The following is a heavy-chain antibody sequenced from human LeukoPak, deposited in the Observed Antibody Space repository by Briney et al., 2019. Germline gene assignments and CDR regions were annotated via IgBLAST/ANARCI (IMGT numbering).Heavy chain of an antibody. CDR3: ARDVSSMFPNWFDP. D-gene: IGHD6-6*01. J-gene: IGHJ5*02. V-gene: IGHV4-31*03. CDR1: GDSISSRTYY. CDR2: IWNSGST. Sequence: TLSLTCSVSGDSISSRTYYWTWIRQHPEKGLEWIGYIWNSGSTNYNPALKSRVTISVDTSKNQFSLKLTSVTAADTAIYYCARDVSSMFPNWFDPWGQGILVIVSS.